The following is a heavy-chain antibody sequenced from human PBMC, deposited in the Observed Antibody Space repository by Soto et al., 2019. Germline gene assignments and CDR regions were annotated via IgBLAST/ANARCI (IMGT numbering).Heavy chain of an antibody. Sequence: QVQLVESGEGVVQPGRSLRLSCSASGFTFSSNGMHWVRQAPGKGLEWVAVISDDGSIKNYADSLKGRFTISRDNSKNTLYLQMNSLRAEDTAVYYCAKDNSGTYYWLDYWGQGTLVTVSS. CDR2: ISDDGSIK. J-gene: IGHJ4*02. V-gene: IGHV3-30*18. CDR3: AKDNSGTYYWLDY. CDR1: GFTFSSNG. D-gene: IGHD1-26*01.